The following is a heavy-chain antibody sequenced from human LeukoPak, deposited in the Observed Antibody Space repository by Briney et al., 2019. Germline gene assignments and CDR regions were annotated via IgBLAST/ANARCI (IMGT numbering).Heavy chain of an antibody. D-gene: IGHD3-10*01. CDR1: GFTFSSYS. V-gene: IGHV3-21*01. J-gene: IGHJ4*02. CDR2: ISISSYI. Sequence: PGGSLRLSCAASGFTFSSYSMNWVRQAPGKGLEWVSSISISSYIYYADSVKGRFTISRDNAKNSLYLQMNSLRAEDTAVYYCARVGPVGTTGTMVGFKGYWGQGTLVTVSS. CDR3: ARVGPVGTTGTMVGFKGY.